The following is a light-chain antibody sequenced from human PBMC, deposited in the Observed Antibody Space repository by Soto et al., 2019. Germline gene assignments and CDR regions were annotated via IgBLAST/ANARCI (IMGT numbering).Light chain of an antibody. CDR2: GAS. Sequence: DTQMTQSPSSLSASVGDRVTITCRASQGISNSLAWYQQKPGKVPELLIYGASTLQPGVPSRFSGSGSGTDVALTISSLQPEDVATYYCQNYNSAPRTFGQGTKVELK. V-gene: IGKV1-27*01. CDR3: QNYNSAPRT. J-gene: IGKJ1*01. CDR1: QGISNS.